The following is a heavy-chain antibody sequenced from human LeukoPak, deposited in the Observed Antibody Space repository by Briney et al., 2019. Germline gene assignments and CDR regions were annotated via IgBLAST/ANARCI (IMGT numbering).Heavy chain of an antibody. CDR3: ATSAYYDSSGYYPFDY. J-gene: IGHJ4*02. Sequence: ASVKVSCKVSGYTLTELSMHWVRQAPGKGLEWMGGFDPEDGETIYAQKFQGRVTMTEDTSTDTAYMELSSLRSEDTAVYYCATSAYYDSSGYYPFDYWGQGTLVTVSS. V-gene: IGHV1-24*01. CDR2: FDPEDGET. D-gene: IGHD3-22*01. CDR1: GYTLTELS.